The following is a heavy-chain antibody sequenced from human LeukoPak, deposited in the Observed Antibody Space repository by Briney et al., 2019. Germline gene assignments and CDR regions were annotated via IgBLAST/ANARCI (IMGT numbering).Heavy chain of an antibody. CDR1: GFTFDTYT. CDR3: ARDYYDSSASATFDY. CDR2: IASDTTYM. V-gene: IGHV3-21*06. Sequence: SGGSLRLSCAASGFTFDTYTVNWVRQAPGKGLEWVSSIASDTTYMKYAASVKSRFTVSRGYAKNAGFLEMKSLRADHTAIYFCARDYYDSSASATFDYWGRGTLVTVSS. D-gene: IGHD3-22*01. J-gene: IGHJ4*02.